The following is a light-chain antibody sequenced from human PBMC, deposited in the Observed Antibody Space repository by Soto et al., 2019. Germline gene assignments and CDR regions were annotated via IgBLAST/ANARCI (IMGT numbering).Light chain of an antibody. V-gene: IGKV3-20*01. CDR2: GAS. CDR1: QSVSSN. CDR3: QHYDISLFA. Sequence: EIALTQSPGTLSVSPGERATLSCRASQSVSSNLAGYQQKPGQAPRLIIYGASSRATGIPDMFSGSGFGTDFTLTISRLPPEDFAVYYCQHYDISLFAFGPGTKVDIK. J-gene: IGKJ3*01.